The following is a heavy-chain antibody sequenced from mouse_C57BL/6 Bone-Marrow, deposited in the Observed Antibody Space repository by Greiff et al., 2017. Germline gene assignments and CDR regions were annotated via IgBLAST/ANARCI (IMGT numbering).Heavy chain of an antibody. V-gene: IGHV1-55*01. Sequence: QVQLQQPGAELVKPGASVKMSCKASGYTFTSYWINWVKQRPGQGLEWIGDIYPGSGSTNYNEKFKSKATLTVDTSSSTAYMQLSSLTSEYSAVYYCARSFYDGYYYYAMDYWGQGTSVTVSS. CDR3: ARSFYDGYYYYAMDY. CDR1: GYTFTSYW. J-gene: IGHJ4*01. CDR2: IYPGSGST. D-gene: IGHD2-3*01.